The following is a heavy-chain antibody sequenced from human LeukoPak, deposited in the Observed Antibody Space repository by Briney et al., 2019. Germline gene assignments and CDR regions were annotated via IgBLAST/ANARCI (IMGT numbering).Heavy chain of an antibody. CDR2: IYYSGST. D-gene: IGHD2-8*01. CDR1: GGSISSSSYY. V-gene: IGHV4-39*07. CDR3: ARIYCTYGVCYALGAFDI. J-gene: IGHJ3*02. Sequence: PSETLSLTCTVSGGSISSSSYYWGWIRQPPGKGLELIGSIYYSGSTYYNPSLKSRVTISVDTAKNQFSLKLSSVTAADTAVYYCARIYCTYGVCYALGAFDIWGQGTMVTVSS.